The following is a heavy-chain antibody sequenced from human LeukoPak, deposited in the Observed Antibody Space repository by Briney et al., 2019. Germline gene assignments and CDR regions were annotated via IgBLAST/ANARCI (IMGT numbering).Heavy chain of an antibody. CDR3: AKDRATMVRGVITGFMDI. Sequence: GGSLRLSCAVSGFTFSSYAMSWVRQAPGKGLEWVSAISGSGGSTYYADSVKGRFTISRDNSKNTLYLQMNSLRAEDTAVYYCAKDRATMVRGVITGFMDIWGQGTTVTVSS. J-gene: IGHJ6*02. D-gene: IGHD3-10*01. CDR2: ISGSGGST. CDR1: GFTFSSYA. V-gene: IGHV3-23*01.